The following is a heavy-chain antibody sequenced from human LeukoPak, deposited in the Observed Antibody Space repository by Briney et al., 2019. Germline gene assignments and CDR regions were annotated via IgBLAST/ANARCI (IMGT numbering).Heavy chain of an antibody. D-gene: IGHD3-10*01. Sequence: GGSLRLSCAASGFTFSGYGMNWVRQAPGKGLEWVSWISSSSSDINYADSVKGRFTISRDNAKNTLYLQMNSLRAEDTAVYYCSREDVAITMARGVIWYYYMDVSGKGTTVTISS. CDR3: SREDVAITMARGVIWYYYMDV. CDR1: GFTFSGYG. CDR2: ISSSSSDI. J-gene: IGHJ6*03. V-gene: IGHV3-21*01.